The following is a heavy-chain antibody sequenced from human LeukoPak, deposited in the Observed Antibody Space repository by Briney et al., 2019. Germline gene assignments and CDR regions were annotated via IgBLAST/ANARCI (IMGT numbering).Heavy chain of an antibody. V-gene: IGHV3-74*01. CDR2: ISTDARTI. D-gene: IGHD6-13*01. Sequence: HPGGSLRLSCATSGFTFSSNWMHWVRQAPGKGLVWVSHISTDARTITYADFVKGRFTISRDNAKNTVYLQMNSLRAEDTALYYCVRGQATAWDLDYWGQGTLVTVSS. CDR1: GFTFSSNW. CDR3: VRGQATAWDLDY. J-gene: IGHJ4*02.